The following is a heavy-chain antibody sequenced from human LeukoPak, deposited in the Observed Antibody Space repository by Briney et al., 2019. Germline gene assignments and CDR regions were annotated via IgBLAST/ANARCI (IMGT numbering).Heavy chain of an antibody. CDR1: GFTFTDYW. CDR3: ARDAEVGTLFGVLSRYNWFDP. Sequence: GGSLRLSCEVSGFTFTDYWMNWVRQAPGKGLECVANIKQDRSEKYYVDSVKGRFTISRDNAKKSLYLQMSSLRAEDTAVYYCARDAEVGTLFGVLSRYNWFDPWGQGALVTVSS. D-gene: IGHD3-3*01. V-gene: IGHV3-7*01. CDR2: IKQDRSEK. J-gene: IGHJ5*02.